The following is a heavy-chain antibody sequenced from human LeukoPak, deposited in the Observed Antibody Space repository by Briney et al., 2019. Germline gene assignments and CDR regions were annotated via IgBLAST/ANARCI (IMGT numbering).Heavy chain of an antibody. CDR3: ARSYYGSGSYTPPHYFDY. V-gene: IGHV1-69*05. CDR1: GGTFTSYA. Sequence: SVNVSCKPSGGTFTSYAISCVRQAPGQGLEWMGGIIPIFDTANYAQKFQGRVTITTDESTSTAYMELSSLRAADTAVYYCARSYYGSGSYTPPHYFDYWGQGTLVTVSS. D-gene: IGHD3-10*01. J-gene: IGHJ4*02. CDR2: IIPIFDTA.